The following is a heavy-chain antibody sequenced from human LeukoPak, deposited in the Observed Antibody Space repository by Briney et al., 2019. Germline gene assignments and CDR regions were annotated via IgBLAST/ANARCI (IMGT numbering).Heavy chain of an antibody. CDR3: AKDSLRAYYYDSSGYSSFDY. V-gene: IGHV3-23*01. Sequence: GGSLRLSCAASGFTFSSYAMSWVRQAPGKGLEWVSAISGSGGSTYYADSVKGRFTISRHNSKNTLYLQMNSLRAEDTAVYYCAKDSLRAYYYDSSGYSSFDYWGQGTLVTVSS. D-gene: IGHD3-22*01. CDR1: GFTFSSYA. J-gene: IGHJ4*02. CDR2: ISGSGGST.